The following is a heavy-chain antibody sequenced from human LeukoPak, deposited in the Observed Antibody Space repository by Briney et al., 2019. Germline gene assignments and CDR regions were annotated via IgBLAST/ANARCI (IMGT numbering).Heavy chain of an antibody. CDR3: AKHSAQRCVDIVATMGV. CDR2: IRRSGGST. V-gene: IGHV3-23*01. CDR1: GFTFSSYA. Sequence: GGSLTLSCAASGFTFSSYAMSWVRQAPGKGLEGVATIRRSGGSTYYADSVKGRFPISRQHSKDTLYMQMTSLRAEDTAVYYCAKHSAQRCVDIVATMGVWGQGTLVTVSS. J-gene: IGHJ4*02. D-gene: IGHD5-12*01.